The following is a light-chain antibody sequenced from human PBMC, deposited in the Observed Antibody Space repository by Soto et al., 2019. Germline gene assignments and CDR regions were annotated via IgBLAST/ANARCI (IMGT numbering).Light chain of an antibody. CDR1: QIVNHN. CDR3: QVRSDWPGT. J-gene: IGKJ1*01. Sequence: VMTQSPDTLSASPGERVCLSFVGSQIVNHNLAWYLQKPGQAPRLLIYDKSSNRATGIPARFSGSGSGTDFTLTISSLEPEDFAVYYCQVRSDWPGTFGQGTKVDI. V-gene: IGKV3-11*01. CDR2: DKSS.